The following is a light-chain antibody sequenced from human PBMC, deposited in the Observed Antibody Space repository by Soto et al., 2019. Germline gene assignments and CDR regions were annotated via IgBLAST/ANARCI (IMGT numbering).Light chain of an antibody. CDR2: EVT. CDR1: SSDVGGYNF. J-gene: IGLJ1*01. Sequence: QSVLTQPPSASGSPGQSVAISCTGTSSDVGGYNFVSWYQQHPGKAPRLVIYEVTKRPSGIPDRFSGSKSGNTASLTVSGLHSEDEADYYCSSYADNRHFYVFGTGTKVTVL. CDR3: SSYADNRHFYV. V-gene: IGLV2-8*01.